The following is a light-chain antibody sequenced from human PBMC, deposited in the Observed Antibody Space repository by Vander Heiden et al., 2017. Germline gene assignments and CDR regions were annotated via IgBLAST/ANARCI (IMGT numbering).Light chain of an antibody. CDR2: DVT. V-gene: IGLV2-11*01. J-gene: IGLJ3*02. Sequence: QSALTQSRSVSGPLVHSVTISCSGTSSDVGAYDYVPWYHLPPGKAPKLLVYDVTKWPSGVPVRFSGSGSGNTATLTISGRLTEDEADYYYYSYAGSDTWVFGGGTKVTVL. CDR3: YSYAGSDTWV. CDR1: SSDVGAYDY.